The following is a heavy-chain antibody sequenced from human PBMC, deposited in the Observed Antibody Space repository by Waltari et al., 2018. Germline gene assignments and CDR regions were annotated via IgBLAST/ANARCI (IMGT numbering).Heavy chain of an antibody. V-gene: IGHV4-38-2*02. CDR1: GYSIRSVYD. CDR3: ILGYCSGGSCYPNDSFDY. D-gene: IGHD2-15*01. J-gene: IGHJ4*02. CDR2: IYHSGST. Sequence: VQLQASGPGLVKPSETLSLTCTASGYSIRSVYDWAWLRTPPAKGLEWIGSIYHSGSTYYNPSLKSRVTISVDTSKNQFSLKLSSVTAADTAVYYCILGYCSGGSCYPNDSFDYWGQGTLVTVSS.